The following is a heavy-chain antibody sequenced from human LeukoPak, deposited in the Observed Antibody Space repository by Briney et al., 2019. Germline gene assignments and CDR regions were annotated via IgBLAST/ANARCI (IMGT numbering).Heavy chain of an antibody. CDR3: ARSITMVRGVTEDAFDI. CDR2: ITPFNGNT. Sequence: ASVKVSCKASGGTFSSYAISWVRQAPGQALEWMGWITPFNGNTNYAQKFQDRVTITRDRSMSTAYMELSSLRSEDTAMYYCARSITMVRGVTEDAFDIWGQGTMVTVSS. V-gene: IGHV1-45*02. D-gene: IGHD3-10*01. J-gene: IGHJ3*02. CDR1: GGTFSSYA.